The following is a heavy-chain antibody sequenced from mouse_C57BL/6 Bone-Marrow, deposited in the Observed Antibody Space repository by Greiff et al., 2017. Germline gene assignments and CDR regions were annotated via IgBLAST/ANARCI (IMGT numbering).Heavy chain of an antibody. J-gene: IGHJ2*01. Sequence: QVQLQQPGAELVKPGASVKLSCKASGYTFTSYWMQWVKQRPGQGLEWIGEIDPSDRYTNYNQKFKGKATLTVDTSSSTAYMQLSSLTSEDSAVYYCERDYGSSFDYWGQGTTLTVSS. CDR1: GYTFTSYW. CDR2: IDPSDRYT. V-gene: IGHV1-50*01. D-gene: IGHD1-1*01. CDR3: ERDYGSSFDY.